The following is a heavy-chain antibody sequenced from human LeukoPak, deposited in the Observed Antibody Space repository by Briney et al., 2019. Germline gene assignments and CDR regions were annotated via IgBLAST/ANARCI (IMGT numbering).Heavy chain of an antibody. CDR3: AKALGRGVVDAFDI. D-gene: IGHD3-10*01. J-gene: IGHJ3*02. V-gene: IGHV3-23*01. CDR1: GFSFSSHG. CDR2: IIGGAGST. Sequence: GGTLRLSCAASGFSFSSHGMSWVRQAPGKGLEWVSGIIGGAGSTYDADSVKGRFTISRDNSKNTLYLQMNRLRAEDTAVYHCAKALGRGVVDAFDIWGQGTMVTISS.